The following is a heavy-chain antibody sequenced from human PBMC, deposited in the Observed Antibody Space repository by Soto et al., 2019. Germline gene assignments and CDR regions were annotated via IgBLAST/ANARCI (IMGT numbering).Heavy chain of an antibody. V-gene: IGHV3-15*01. CDR3: AGDLPYHYYDGGGYHSCDF. CDR1: GFTFSSAW. J-gene: IGHJ4*02. Sequence: DVQLVESGGGLVKPGGALGLSCAASGFTFSSAWMSWVRQAPGKGLGWVGRIQTIPDGGTTDYAAPAKGRFTITRDDSKNNLYLQMNSLKTEDAAVYYCAGDLPYHYYDGGGYHSCDFWGQRALGTVSS. D-gene: IGHD3-22*01. CDR2: IQTIPDGGTT.